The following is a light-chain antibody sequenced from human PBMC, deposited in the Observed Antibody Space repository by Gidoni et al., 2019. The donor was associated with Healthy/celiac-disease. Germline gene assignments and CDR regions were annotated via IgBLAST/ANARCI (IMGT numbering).Light chain of an antibody. Sequence: SAIREPPSVSAAPGQKVTISCSGSSSNIGNNYVSWYQQLPGTAPKLLIYENNKRPSGIPDRFSGSKSGTSATLGITGLQTGDEADYYCGTWDSSLSALFGGGTKLTVL. CDR2: ENN. J-gene: IGLJ3*02. V-gene: IGLV1-51*02. CDR1: SSNIGNNY. CDR3: GTWDSSLSAL.